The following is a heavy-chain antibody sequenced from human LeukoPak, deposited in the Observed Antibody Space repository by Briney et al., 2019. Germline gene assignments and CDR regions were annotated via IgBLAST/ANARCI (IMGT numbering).Heavy chain of an antibody. V-gene: IGHV3-30*02. CDR2: IRYDGSDK. D-gene: IGHD2-2*01. CDR1: GFTFSTYD. J-gene: IGHJ4*02. CDR3: ASLILVGGLGPDIVVVPAAPEFDY. Sequence: PGGSLRLSCAASGFTFSTYDMHWVRQAPGKGLEWVSFIRYDGSDKLYADSVKGRFTVSRDNSKNTLYLQMNSLRPEDTAVYYCASLILVGGLGPDIVVVPAAPEFDYWGQGTLVTVSS.